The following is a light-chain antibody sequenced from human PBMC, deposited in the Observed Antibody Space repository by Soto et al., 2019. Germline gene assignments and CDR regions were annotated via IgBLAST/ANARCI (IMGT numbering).Light chain of an antibody. CDR3: QQYAYSPFT. V-gene: IGKV3-20*01. J-gene: IGKJ5*01. Sequence: EVVLTQSPGTLSLSLGERATLSCRASQSIARSDLAWSQQKPGHAPRLLIYDASTRATGIPDRFSGSGSGTDFTLTISRLEPEDFAVFYGQQYAYSPFTFGQGTRLEI. CDR1: QSIARSD. CDR2: DAS.